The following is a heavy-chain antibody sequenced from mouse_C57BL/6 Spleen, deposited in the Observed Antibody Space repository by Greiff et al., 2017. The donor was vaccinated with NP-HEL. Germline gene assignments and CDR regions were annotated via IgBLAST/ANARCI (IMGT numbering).Heavy chain of an antibody. J-gene: IGHJ4*01. V-gene: IGHV1-66*01. Sequence: LQESGPELVKPGASVKISCKASGYSFTSYYIHWVKQRPGQGLEWIGWIYPGSGNTKYNEKFKGKATLTADTSSSTAYMQLSSLTSEDSAVYYCARPRSIYAMDYWGQGTSVTVSS. CDR1: GYSFTSYY. D-gene: IGHD2-10*02. CDR3: ARPRSIYAMDY. CDR2: IYPGSGNT.